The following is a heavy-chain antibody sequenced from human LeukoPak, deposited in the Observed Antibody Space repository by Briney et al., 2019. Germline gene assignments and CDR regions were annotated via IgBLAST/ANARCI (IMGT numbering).Heavy chain of an antibody. V-gene: IGHV3-48*03. J-gene: IGHJ4*02. CDR2: ISSSGSTI. CDR3: AKGTNYYDSSGYYDY. CDR1: GFTFSSYE. Sequence: PGGSLRLSCVVSGFTFSSYEMNWVRQAPGKGLEWVPYISSSGSTIYYADSVKGRFTISRDNAKNSLYLQMNSLRAEDTALYYCAKGTNYYDSSGYYDYWGQGTLVTVSS. D-gene: IGHD3-22*01.